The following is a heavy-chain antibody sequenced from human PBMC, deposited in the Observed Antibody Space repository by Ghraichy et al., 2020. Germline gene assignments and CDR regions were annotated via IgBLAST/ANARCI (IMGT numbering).Heavy chain of an antibody. CDR1: GFMFSSYW. Sequence: GGSLRLSCAASGFMFSSYWMSWVRQAPGKGLEWVAILKEDGSEKNYVDSVKGRFTISRDNAKKSLYLQMNSLRGEDTAVYYCARQEWQWLPFDYWGQGTLVTVS. CDR2: LKEDGSEK. J-gene: IGHJ4*02. V-gene: IGHV3-7*01. D-gene: IGHD6-19*01. CDR3: ARQEWQWLPFDY.